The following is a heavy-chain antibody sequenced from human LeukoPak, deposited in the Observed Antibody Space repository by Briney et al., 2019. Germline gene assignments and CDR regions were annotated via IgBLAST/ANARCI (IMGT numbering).Heavy chain of an antibody. CDR3: ARHYGGTFFDY. Sequence: GASVKISCKASGCAVTSYSISWVRHAPGQGLEWMGWISTYSGSTNYAQNLQGRVTMTTDTSTSTAYMELRSLRSDDTAVYYCARHYGGTFFDYWGQGTLVTVSS. CDR1: GCAVTSYS. CDR2: ISTYSGST. V-gene: IGHV1-18*01. J-gene: IGHJ4*02. D-gene: IGHD4-23*01.